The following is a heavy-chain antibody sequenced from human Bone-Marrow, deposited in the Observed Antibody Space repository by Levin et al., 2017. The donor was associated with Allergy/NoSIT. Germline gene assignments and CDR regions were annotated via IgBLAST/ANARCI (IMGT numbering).Heavy chain of an antibody. D-gene: IGHD2-21*02. CDR1: GFTFSNYG. V-gene: IGHV3-30*18. J-gene: IGHJ4*02. CDR2: ISYDGGNQ. CDR3: VKGEYLFCGVDCYSGATDD. Sequence: GGSLRLSCAASGFTFSNYGMQWVRQAPGKGLECVAVISYDGGNQYYADSVKGRFIISRDNSKNTFYLQMNSLRSEDTAVYYCVKGEYLFCGVDCYSGATDDWGQGTLVTVSS.